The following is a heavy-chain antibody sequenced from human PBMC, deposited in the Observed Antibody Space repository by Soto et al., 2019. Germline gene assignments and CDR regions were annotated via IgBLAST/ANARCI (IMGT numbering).Heavy chain of an antibody. Sequence: PGGSLRLSCAASGFTCSDYHMSWIRQAPGKGLEWVSYISSSGSTIYYADSVKGRFTISRDNAKNSLYLQMNSLRAEDTAVYYCAREPPLNVAAAITGGFDYWGQGTLVTVSS. CDR1: GFTCSDYH. CDR2: ISSSGSTI. CDR3: AREPPLNVAAAITGGFDY. J-gene: IGHJ4*02. V-gene: IGHV3-11*01. D-gene: IGHD6-13*01.